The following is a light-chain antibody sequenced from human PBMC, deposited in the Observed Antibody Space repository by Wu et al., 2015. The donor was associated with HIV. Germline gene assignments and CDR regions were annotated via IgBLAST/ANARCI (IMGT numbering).Light chain of an antibody. J-gene: IGKJ1*01. CDR2: GAS. CDR1: QTISSF. CDR3: QQSFSNFWT. Sequence: DIQMTQSPSSLSASVGDTVTISCRASQTISSFLNWYQQKPGKAPKLLIYGASDLHTGVPSRFSGRGSGTDFSLTISGLQPDDFATYYCQQSFSNFWTFGPGTKVEV. V-gene: IGKV1-39*01.